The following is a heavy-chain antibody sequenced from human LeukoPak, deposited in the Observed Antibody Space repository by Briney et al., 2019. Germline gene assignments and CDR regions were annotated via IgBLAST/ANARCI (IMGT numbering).Heavy chain of an antibody. J-gene: IGHJ6*03. D-gene: IGHD3-22*01. CDR3: ARDLAYYYDSSGYYGSYYYYYMDV. CDR1: GYTFTGYY. CDR2: INPNSGGT. V-gene: IGHV1-2*02. Sequence: ASVKVSCKASGYTFTGYYMHWVRQAPGQGLEWMGWINPNSGGTNYAQKFQGRVTMTRDTSISTAYMELSRLRSDDTAVYYCARDLAYYYDSSGYYGSYYYYYMDVWDKGTTVTVSS.